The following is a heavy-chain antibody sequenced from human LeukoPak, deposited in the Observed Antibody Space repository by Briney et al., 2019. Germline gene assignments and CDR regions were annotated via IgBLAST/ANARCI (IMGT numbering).Heavy chain of an antibody. J-gene: IGHJ4*02. CDR3: ARGPADSSGYYYEY. Sequence: SETLSLTCAVYGGSFSGYYWSWIRQPPGKGLGWIGEINHSGSTNYNPSLKSRVTISVDTSKNQFSLKLSSVTAADTAVYYCARGPADSSGYYYEYWGQGTLVTVSS. V-gene: IGHV4-34*01. D-gene: IGHD3-22*01. CDR2: INHSGST. CDR1: GGSFSGYY.